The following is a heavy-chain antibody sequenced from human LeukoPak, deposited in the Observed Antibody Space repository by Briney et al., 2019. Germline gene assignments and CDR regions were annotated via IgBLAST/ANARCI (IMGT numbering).Heavy chain of an antibody. D-gene: IGHD3-9*01. Sequence: GGSLRLSCAASGFTVSSNYMSWVRQAPGKGLEWVSVIYSGGSTYYADSVKGRFTISRDNSKNTLYLQMNSLRAEDTAVYYCSVVFESDYFDYWGQGTLVTVSS. CDR3: SVVFESDYFDY. J-gene: IGHJ4*02. CDR2: IYSGGST. CDR1: GFTVSSNY. V-gene: IGHV3-66*01.